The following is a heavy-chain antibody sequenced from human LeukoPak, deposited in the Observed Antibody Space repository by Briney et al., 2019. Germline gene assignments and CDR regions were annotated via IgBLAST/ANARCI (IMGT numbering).Heavy chain of an antibody. D-gene: IGHD2-21*02. V-gene: IGHV4-59*01. CDR3: AREWGDAPINWSDA. CDR1: GGSISCYY. CDR2: IYYSGST. Sequence: SETLSLTYSVSGGSISCYYWSWIRQPPGKGLEWIGYIYYSGSTNYNPSLKSRVTISVDTSKNQFSLKLSSVTAADTAVYYCAREWGDAPINWSDAWGQATLVTVSS. J-gene: IGHJ5*02.